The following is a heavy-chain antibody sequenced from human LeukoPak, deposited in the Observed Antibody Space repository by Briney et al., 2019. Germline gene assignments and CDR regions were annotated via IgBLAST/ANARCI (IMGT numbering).Heavy chain of an antibody. J-gene: IGHJ3*02. V-gene: IGHV3-30*18. CDR1: GFTFSSYG. Sequence: PGGSLRLSCAASGFTFSSYGMHWVRQAPGMGLEWVAVISYDGSNKYYADSVKGRFTISRDNSKNTLYLQMNSLRAEDTAVYYCANLFSGNAFDIWGQGTMVTVSS. CDR2: ISYDGSNK. D-gene: IGHD6-19*01. CDR3: ANLFSGNAFDI.